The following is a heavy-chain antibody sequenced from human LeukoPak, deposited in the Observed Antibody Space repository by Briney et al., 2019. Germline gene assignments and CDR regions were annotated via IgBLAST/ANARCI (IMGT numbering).Heavy chain of an antibody. CDR2: IYSDGST. Sequence: GGSLRLSCAASGFIVSGDFMSWVRQAPGKGLEWVSVIYSDGSTYYADSVKGRFTISRDNSKNTLDLQMTGLRAEDTAVYYCARERGRGRDSPWFDYWGQGILVTVSS. J-gene: IGHJ4*02. D-gene: IGHD1-26*01. CDR3: ARERGRGRDSPWFDY. CDR1: GFIVSGDF. V-gene: IGHV3-53*01.